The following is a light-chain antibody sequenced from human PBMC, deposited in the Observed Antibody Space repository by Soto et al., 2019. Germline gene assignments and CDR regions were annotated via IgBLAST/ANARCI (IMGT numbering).Light chain of an antibody. CDR1: DSNIGSNT. Sequence: QSVLTQPPSTSGTPGQRVTISCSGSDSNIGSNTVHWYQQLPGTAPKLLISTNNLRPSGVPDRFSGSKSGTSASLAISGLQSEDEADYFCAAWDDRLHGVVFGGGTKVTVL. CDR2: TNN. V-gene: IGLV1-44*01. CDR3: AAWDDRLHGVV. J-gene: IGLJ2*01.